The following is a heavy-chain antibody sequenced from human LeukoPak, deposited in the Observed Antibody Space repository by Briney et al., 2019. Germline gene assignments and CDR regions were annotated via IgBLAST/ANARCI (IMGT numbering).Heavy chain of an antibody. CDR2: INHSGNT. J-gene: IGHJ4*02. Sequence: PSETLSLTCAVYGGSFSGYYWSWIRQPPGKGLEWIEEINHSGNTNYNPSLKSRVTISVDTSKNQFSLKLSSVTAADTAVYHCASLRYYYDSSGSRPVDYWGQGTLVTVSS. CDR3: ASLRYYYDSSGSRPVDY. D-gene: IGHD3-22*01. V-gene: IGHV4-34*01. CDR1: GGSFSGYY.